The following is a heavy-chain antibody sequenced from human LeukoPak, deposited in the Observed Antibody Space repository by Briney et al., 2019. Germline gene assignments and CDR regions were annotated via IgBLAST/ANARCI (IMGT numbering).Heavy chain of an antibody. J-gene: IGHJ4*02. CDR1: GGSFSGHY. Sequence: PSETLSLTCAVYGGSFSGHYWSWIRQPPGKGLEWIGEINHSGSTNYNPSLKSRVTLSLDTSKNQFSLKLSSVTAADTAVYYCARQYLDYYGSGSYYYYFDYWGQGTLVTVSS. D-gene: IGHD3-10*01. CDR3: ARQYLDYYGSGSYYYYFDY. V-gene: IGHV4-34*01. CDR2: INHSGST.